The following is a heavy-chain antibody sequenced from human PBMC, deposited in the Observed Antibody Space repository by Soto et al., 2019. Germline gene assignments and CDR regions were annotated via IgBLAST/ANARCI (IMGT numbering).Heavy chain of an antibody. Sequence: QVKLVPAGAEVKTPGSSVKVSCKASGGTFHRYAISWVRQAPGKGLEWMGGIIPIFGIGNDAQRFQGRVTITADESTGTAYMELSSLRSEDTGVYYCARSAITLFGVVSIPPHYYAEMDVWGQGTTVTVSS. CDR1: GGTFHRYA. CDR3: ARSAITLFGVVSIPPHYYAEMDV. V-gene: IGHV1-69*01. D-gene: IGHD3-3*01. J-gene: IGHJ6*02. CDR2: IIPIFGIG.